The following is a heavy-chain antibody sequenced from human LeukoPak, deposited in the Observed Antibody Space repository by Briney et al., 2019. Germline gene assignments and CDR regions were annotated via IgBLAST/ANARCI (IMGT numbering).Heavy chain of an antibody. J-gene: IGHJ4*02. V-gene: IGHV6-1*01. CDR3: ATSNSRDGYKVFDY. Sequence: SQTLSLTCAISGDSLSSNSAAWNWLRQSPSRGLEWLGRTYYRSKWYNDYAVSVKSRITINPDTSKNQFSLQLNSVTPEDTAVYYCATSNSRDGYKVFDYWGQGTLVTVSS. CDR1: GDSLSSNSAA. D-gene: IGHD5-24*01. CDR2: TYYRSKWYN.